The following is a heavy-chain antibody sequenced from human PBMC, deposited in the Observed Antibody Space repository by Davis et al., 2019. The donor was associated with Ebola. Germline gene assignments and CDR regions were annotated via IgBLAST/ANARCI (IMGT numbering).Heavy chain of an antibody. D-gene: IGHD7-27*01. CDR3: ARETGDGLYYYGMDV. CDR1: GYTFTSYD. CDR2: ISAYNGNT. V-gene: IGHV1-18*01. J-gene: IGHJ6*02. Sequence: ASVKVSCKASGYTFTSYDINWVRQAPGQGPEWMGWISAYNGNTNYAQKLQGRVTMTTDTSTSTAYMELRSLRSDDTAVYYCARETGDGLYYYGMDVWGQGTTVTVSS.